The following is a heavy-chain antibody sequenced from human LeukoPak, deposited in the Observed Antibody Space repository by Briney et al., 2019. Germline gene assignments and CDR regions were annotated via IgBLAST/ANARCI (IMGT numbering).Heavy chain of an antibody. J-gene: IGHJ5*02. V-gene: IGHV1-8*01. D-gene: IGHD1-14*01. CDR3: ARGPRNDP. Sequence: ASVQVSCKTSGYSFTTYEINWVRQAAGQGLEWMGWVHPNSGNTAYAQKFQGRVTMTRDTSISTAYMELSSLRSDDTAVYFCARGPRNDPWGQGTLVTVSS. CDR1: GYSFTTYE. CDR2: VHPNSGNT.